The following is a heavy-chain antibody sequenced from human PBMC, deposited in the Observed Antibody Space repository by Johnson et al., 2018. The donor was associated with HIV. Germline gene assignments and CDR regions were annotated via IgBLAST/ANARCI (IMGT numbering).Heavy chain of an antibody. CDR1: GFTFSSYA. CDR2: IGGSGSAT. D-gene: IGHD1-26*01. J-gene: IGHJ3*02. Sequence: VQLVESGGGVVQPGRSLRLSCAASGFTFSSYAMSWVRQAPGKGLEWVSAIGGSGSATDYAHSVKGRFPISRDNSKNTLYLDMTSLRGGDTAVYYCARDPSPIVGATYAFDIWGQGTMVTVSS. V-gene: IGHV3-23*04. CDR3: ARDPSPIVGATYAFDI.